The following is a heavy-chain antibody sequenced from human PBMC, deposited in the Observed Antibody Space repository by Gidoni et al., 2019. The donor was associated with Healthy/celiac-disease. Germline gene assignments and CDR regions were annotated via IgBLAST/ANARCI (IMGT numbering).Heavy chain of an antibody. Sequence: EVQLLESGGGLVQPGGSLRLSCAASGFTFSRYARSWVRQAPGKGLEWVSAICGSGGSTYYADSVKGRFTISRDNSKNTLYLQMNSLRAEDTAVYYCAKGHYYGSGSYYRPVDYWGQGTLVTVSS. V-gene: IGHV3-23*01. CDR2: ICGSGGST. CDR3: AKGHYYGSGSYYRPVDY. D-gene: IGHD3-10*01. CDR1: GFTFSRYA. J-gene: IGHJ4*02.